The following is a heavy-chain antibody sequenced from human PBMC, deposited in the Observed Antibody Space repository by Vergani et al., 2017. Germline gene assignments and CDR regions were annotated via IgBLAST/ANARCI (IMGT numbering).Heavy chain of an antibody. V-gene: IGHV5-10-1*01. D-gene: IGHD3-22*01. CDR3: AGTQYYDSNGSSIWAVDF. Sequence: EVQLVQSGAEVKKPGESLRISCKGSGYSFTSYWISWVRQMPGKGLEWMGRIDPSDSYTNYSPSFQGHVTISADKSISTAYLQWSSLKASDTAMYYCAGTQYYDSNGSSIWAVDFWEQGIMVVVSA. CDR2: IDPSDSYT. CDR1: GYSFTSYW. J-gene: IGHJ3*01.